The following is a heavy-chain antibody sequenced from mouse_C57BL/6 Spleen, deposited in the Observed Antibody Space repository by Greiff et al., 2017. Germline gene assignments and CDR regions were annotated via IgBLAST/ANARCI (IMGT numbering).Heavy chain of an antibody. CDR3: THYAMDY. J-gene: IGHJ4*01. Sequence: EVKLMESGGGLVQPGGSMKLSCAASGFTFSDAWMDWVRQSPETGLEWVAEIRNKANNHATYYAESVKGRFTISRDDSKSSVYLQMNSLRAEDTGIYYCTHYAMDYWSQGTSVTVSS. CDR1: GFTFSDAW. CDR2: IRNKANNHAT. V-gene: IGHV6-6*01.